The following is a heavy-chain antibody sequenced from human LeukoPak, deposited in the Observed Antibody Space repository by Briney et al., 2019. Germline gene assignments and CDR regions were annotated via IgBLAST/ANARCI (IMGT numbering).Heavy chain of an antibody. CDR3: ARDGVAGTFSPYFQH. D-gene: IGHD6-19*01. CDR2: IYYSGST. V-gene: IGHV4-61*08. Sequence: SETLSLTCAVSGGSLSSGGYSWSWIRQPPGKGLEWIGYIYYSGSTNYNPSLKSRVTISVDTSKNQFSLKLSSVTAADTAVYYCARDGVAGTFSPYFQHWGQGTLVTVSS. CDR1: GGSLSSGGYS. J-gene: IGHJ1*01.